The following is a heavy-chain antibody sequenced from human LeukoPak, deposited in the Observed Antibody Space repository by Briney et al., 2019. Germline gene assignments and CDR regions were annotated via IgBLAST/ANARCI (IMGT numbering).Heavy chain of an antibody. D-gene: IGHD2-2*01. Sequence: GGSLRLSCAASGFTFSNYAMNWVRRAPGKGPEWVSSISSSSSYIYYADSVKGRFTISRDNSKNTLYLQMNSLRAEDTAVYYCARDRYCSSTSCHHGAFDIWGQGTMVTVSS. CDR2: ISSSSSYI. CDR1: GFTFSNYA. J-gene: IGHJ3*02. CDR3: ARDRYCSSTSCHHGAFDI. V-gene: IGHV3-21*01.